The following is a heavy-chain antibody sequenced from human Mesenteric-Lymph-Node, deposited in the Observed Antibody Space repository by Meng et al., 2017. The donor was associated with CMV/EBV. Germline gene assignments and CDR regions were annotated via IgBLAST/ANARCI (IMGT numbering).Heavy chain of an antibody. Sequence: SEFTFSGCCVGRCSRDHGKELVWGIRNSNDGGSTSYTASVKSRFAISRDNAKNKLYLQMNSLRAEDTAVYYCAKGCNSWYVNWFDPWGQGTLVTVSS. J-gene: IGHJ5*02. D-gene: IGHD6-13*01. V-gene: IGHV3-74*01. CDR3: AKGCNSWYVNWFDP. CDR1: EFTFSGCC. CDR2: NSNDGGST.